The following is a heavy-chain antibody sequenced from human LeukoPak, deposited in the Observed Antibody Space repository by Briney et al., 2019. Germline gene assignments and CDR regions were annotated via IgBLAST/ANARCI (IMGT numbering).Heavy chain of an antibody. CDR2: INHSGST. CDR1: GGSFSGYY. CDR3: AKKFRGTTVISGDYFDY. J-gene: IGHJ4*02. D-gene: IGHD4-17*01. V-gene: IGHV4-34*01. Sequence: SDTLSLTCAVYGGSFSGYYWSWIRQPPGKGLEWIGEINHSGSTNYNPSLKSRVTISVDTSKNQFSLKLSSVTAADTAVYYCAKKFRGTTVISGDYFDYWGQGTLVTVSS.